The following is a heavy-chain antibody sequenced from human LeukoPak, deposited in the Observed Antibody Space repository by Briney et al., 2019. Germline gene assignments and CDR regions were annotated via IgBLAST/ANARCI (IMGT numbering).Heavy chain of an antibody. J-gene: IGHJ4*02. Sequence: GGSLRLSCAASGFTFSSYWMSWVRQAPGKGLEWVANIKQDGSEKYYVDSVKGRFTISRVNAKKSLYLQMNSLRAEDTAVYYCARTWCSSGWLFDYWGQGTLVTVSS. CDR2: IKQDGSEK. CDR1: GFTFSSYW. D-gene: IGHD6-19*01. CDR3: ARTWCSSGWLFDY. V-gene: IGHV3-7*03.